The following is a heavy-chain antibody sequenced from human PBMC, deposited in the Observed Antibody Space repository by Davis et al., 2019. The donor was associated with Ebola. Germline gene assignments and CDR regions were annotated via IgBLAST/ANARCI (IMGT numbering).Heavy chain of an antibody. V-gene: IGHV4-59*08. Sequence: GSLRLSCSISGGSIGTYYWSWIRQPPGKGLEWIGYISYSGNTNYNPSLKSRVTISVDTSKNQFSLKLTSVTAADTAVYYCARLLGGNYPDYWGQGTLVTVSS. D-gene: IGHD1-26*01. CDR2: ISYSGNT. CDR1: GGSIGTYY. CDR3: ARLLGGNYPDY. J-gene: IGHJ4*02.